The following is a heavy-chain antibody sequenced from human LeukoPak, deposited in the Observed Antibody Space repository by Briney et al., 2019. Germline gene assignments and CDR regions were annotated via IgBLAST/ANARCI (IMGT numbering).Heavy chain of an antibody. J-gene: IGHJ4*02. D-gene: IGHD1-26*01. CDR3: ARVLVGASYYFDY. CDR1: GFTFSDYY. Sequence: GGSLRLSCAASGFTFSDYYMSWIRQAPGKGLECVSYISSSGSTIYYADSVKGRFTISRDNAKNSLYLQMNSLRAEDTAVYYCARVLVGASYYFDYWGQGTLVTVSS. V-gene: IGHV3-11*01. CDR2: ISSSGSTI.